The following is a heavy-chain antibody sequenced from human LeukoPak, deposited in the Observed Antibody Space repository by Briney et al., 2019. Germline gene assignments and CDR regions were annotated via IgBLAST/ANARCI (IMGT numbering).Heavy chain of an antibody. CDR1: GFTFSTYA. CDR3: AKAPPGYCSSTSCLFDY. J-gene: IGHJ4*02. Sequence: GGSLRLSCAASGFTFSTYAMGWVRQAPGKGLEWVSAISGSGGSTYYADSVKGRFTISRDNSKNTLYLQMNSLRAEDTAVYYCAKAPPGYCSSTSCLFDYWGLGTLVTVSS. CDR2: ISGSGGST. V-gene: IGHV3-23*01. D-gene: IGHD2-2*01.